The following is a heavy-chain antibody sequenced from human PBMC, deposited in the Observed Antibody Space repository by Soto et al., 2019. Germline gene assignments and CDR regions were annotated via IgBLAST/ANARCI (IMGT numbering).Heavy chain of an antibody. J-gene: IGHJ6*02. V-gene: IGHV3-74*03. CDR2: INGEGSYT. CDR3: SRGAGYHHYYPAMDV. Sequence: EVQVVESGGGLVQPGGSRRLSCAASGFTFSSYWMHWVRQAPGKGLEWLTRINGEGSYTTYADSVKGRFTISRDNAKNTLYLQLSSLRAEDTAIYYCSRGAGYHHYYPAMDVWGRGTTVTVSS. CDR1: GFTFSSYW. D-gene: IGHD1-26*01.